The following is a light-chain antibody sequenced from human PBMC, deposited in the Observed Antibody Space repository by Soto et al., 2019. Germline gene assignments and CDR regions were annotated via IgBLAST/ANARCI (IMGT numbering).Light chain of an antibody. CDR1: QTISNY. CDR2: AAS. V-gene: IGKV1-39*01. CDR3: LQTYTTLTWT. J-gene: IGKJ1*01. Sequence: DIQMTQSPSSLSASVGDRVTITCRASQTISNYLQWYQQKSGQAPKLLVYAASILHGGVPSRFSGSGSGTDFTLTINSLQPEDFATYYCLQTYTTLTWTFGQGTKVDIK.